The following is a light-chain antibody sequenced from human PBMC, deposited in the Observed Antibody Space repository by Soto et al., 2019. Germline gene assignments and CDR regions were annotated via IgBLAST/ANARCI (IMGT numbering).Light chain of an antibody. CDR2: DTS. J-gene: IGKJ4*01. V-gene: IGKV1-33*01. CDR1: QDINNY. Sequence: IQMTQSPSSLSASVGDRVTITYQASQDINNYLNWYQQKPGKAPKLLIYDTSNLEAGVPSRFSGSGSGTEFTFTISSLQPEDLATYYCQQYDNLPLTFGGGTKVEIK. CDR3: QQYDNLPLT.